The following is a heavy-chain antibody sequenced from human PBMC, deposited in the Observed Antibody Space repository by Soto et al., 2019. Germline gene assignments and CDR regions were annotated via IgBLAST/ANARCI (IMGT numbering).Heavy chain of an antibody. D-gene: IGHD2-8*01. CDR3: VSWVSVHFDD. CDR1: GFTFDSPYSHG. CDR2: ISSNGANT. Sequence: RGSLRLSCAASGFTFDSPYSHGMSWVRQSPGKGPEWVSTISSNGANTNYAESVKGRFTISKDASRNTVHLHMNSLRAEDTATYFCVSWVSVHFDDWGHGHPVTVSS. V-gene: IGHV3-23*01. J-gene: IGHJ4*01.